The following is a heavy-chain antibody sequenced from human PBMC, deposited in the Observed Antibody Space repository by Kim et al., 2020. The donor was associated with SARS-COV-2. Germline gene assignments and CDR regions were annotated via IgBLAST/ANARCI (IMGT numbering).Heavy chain of an antibody. V-gene: IGHV4-39*01. J-gene: IGHJ6*03. CDR3: ARWVQDYYYYYMDV. Sequence: NPSPTSRITISVDPSKNQFSLKLSSVTAADTAVYYCARWVQDYYYYYMDVWGKGTTVTVSS. D-gene: IGHD5-18*01.